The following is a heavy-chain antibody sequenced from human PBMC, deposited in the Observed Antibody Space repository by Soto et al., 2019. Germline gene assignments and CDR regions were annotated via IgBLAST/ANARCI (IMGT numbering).Heavy chain of an antibody. CDR3: VRRHYSGSGPNDS. Sequence: GESLKISCKGSGYDFSNFWIGWVRQVSGKGLEWMGIIHPSDSDVQYSPSFQGQVTISVDKSVTTAYLQWSNLQASDSAMYYCVRRHYSGSGPNDSWGQGTLVTVSS. J-gene: IGHJ4*02. CDR1: GYDFSNFW. V-gene: IGHV5-51*01. CDR2: IHPSDSDV. D-gene: IGHD3-10*01.